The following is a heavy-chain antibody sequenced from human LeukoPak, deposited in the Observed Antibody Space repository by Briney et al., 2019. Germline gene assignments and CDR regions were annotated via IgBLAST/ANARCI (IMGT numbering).Heavy chain of an antibody. CDR1: GFFFSSYT. J-gene: IGHJ3*02. Sequence: GGSLRLSCAASGFFFSSYTMSWVRQAPGKGVEWVSSIYGDSGSGRTFYADSVKGRFTISRDNSKSTLYLQIDSLRAEDTAVYFCAKDRVPENMWTFDIWGQGTMVTVSS. CDR3: AKDRVPENMWTFDI. V-gene: IGHV3-23*01. CDR2: IYGDSGSGRT. D-gene: IGHD2-21*01.